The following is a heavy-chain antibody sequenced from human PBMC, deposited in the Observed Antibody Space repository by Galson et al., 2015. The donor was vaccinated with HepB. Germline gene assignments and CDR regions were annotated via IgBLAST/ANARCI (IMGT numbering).Heavy chain of an antibody. CDR2: ISTEGSST. D-gene: IGHD3-22*01. CDR3: ARAIRERITMIVVGPVAAYGMDV. Sequence: SLRLSCAASGFTFSSYWMHWVRQAPGKGLVWVSRISTEGSSTSYADSVKGRFTISRANAKNTLYLQMNSLRAEDTAVYYCARAIRERITMIVVGPVAAYGMDVWGQGTTVTVSS. V-gene: IGHV3-74*01. J-gene: IGHJ6*02. CDR1: GFTFSSYW.